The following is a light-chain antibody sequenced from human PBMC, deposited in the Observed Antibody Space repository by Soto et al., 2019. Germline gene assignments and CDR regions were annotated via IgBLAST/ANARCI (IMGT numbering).Light chain of an antibody. Sequence: EIQMTQSPSSLAASVGDGVTITCRASQSITSYLNCYQQKPGQAPKLLIYAVSNLQSGVPSRFSGSGSGTDFTLTISSLQPEDFETYYCQQSFSTAWTFGQGTKVEIK. V-gene: IGKV1-39*01. CDR1: QSITSY. J-gene: IGKJ1*01. CDR2: AVS. CDR3: QQSFSTAWT.